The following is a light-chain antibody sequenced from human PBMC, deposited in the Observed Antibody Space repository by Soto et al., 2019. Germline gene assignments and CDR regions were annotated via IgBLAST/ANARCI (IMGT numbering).Light chain of an antibody. CDR3: QQLKKYPLT. Sequence: DIQLTQSPSFLSASVGDRVTITCRASQDISNYLVWYQEKPGKAPKLLIYAASTLQSGVPSRFSGSGSGTEFTLAISSLQPEDFATYYCQQLKKYPLTFGGGTKVEIK. CDR2: AAS. V-gene: IGKV1-9*01. CDR1: QDISNY. J-gene: IGKJ4*01.